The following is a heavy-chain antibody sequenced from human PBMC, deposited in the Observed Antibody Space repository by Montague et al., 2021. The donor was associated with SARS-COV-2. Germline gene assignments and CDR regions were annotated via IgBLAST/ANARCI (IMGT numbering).Heavy chain of an antibody. V-gene: IGHV6-1*01. D-gene: IGHD1-1*01. CDR3: TSGREGNYNVMDV. Sequence: CAISGDSVSSNSATWNWVRQSPSRGLEWLGRTYYRSTWYNDYAVSVRGRVTINPDTSKNQFSLQLNSVTPEDTAIYYCTSGREGNYNVMDVWGQGTTVTVSS. CDR1: GDSVSSNSAT. CDR2: TYYRSTWYN. J-gene: IGHJ6*02.